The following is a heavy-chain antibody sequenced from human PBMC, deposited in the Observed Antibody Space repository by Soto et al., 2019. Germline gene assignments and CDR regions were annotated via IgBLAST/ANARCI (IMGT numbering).Heavy chain of an antibody. CDR3: SRHRRAYYDRSGLDILGAFGF. V-gene: IGHV1-69*01. CDR2: IIPIFGTA. J-gene: IGHJ3*01. Sequence: VQLVQSGAEVKKPGSSVKVSCKASGGTFSSYAISWVRQAPGQGLEWMGGIIPIFGTANYAQKFQGRVTITADESTSIDYMELGCLKSEDTAVYDCSRHRRAYYDRSGLDILGAFGFWGQGTMVTVYS. D-gene: IGHD3-22*01. CDR1: GGTFSSYA.